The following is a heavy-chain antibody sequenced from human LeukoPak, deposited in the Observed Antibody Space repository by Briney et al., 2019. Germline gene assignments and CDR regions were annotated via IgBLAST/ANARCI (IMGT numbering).Heavy chain of an antibody. CDR2: ISFEGSNQ. V-gene: IGHV3-30*03. Sequence: PGRSLRLSCVASGFSFSSYGMHWVRQAPGKGLEWVAVISFEGSNQYYADSVKGRFIISRDNSKNTVYLQMSSLRAEDTAVYFCARTREQWQVLDYWGQGTLVTVSS. D-gene: IGHD6-19*01. CDR3: ARTREQWQVLDY. CDR1: GFSFSSYG. J-gene: IGHJ4*02.